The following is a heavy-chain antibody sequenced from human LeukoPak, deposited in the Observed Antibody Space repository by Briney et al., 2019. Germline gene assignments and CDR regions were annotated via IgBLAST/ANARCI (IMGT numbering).Heavy chain of an antibody. CDR1: GYTFTNSY. Sequence: GSVKVSCKASGYTFTNSYITWVRQAPGQGLEWMGWISPHNGNTNYAQTPQGRVTVTTDTSTSTAYMELSRLTSDDTAVYYCARARYSSGWYPFDYWGQGTLVTVSS. J-gene: IGHJ4*02. CDR2: ISPHNGNT. V-gene: IGHV1-18*01. D-gene: IGHD6-19*01. CDR3: ARARYSSGWYPFDY.